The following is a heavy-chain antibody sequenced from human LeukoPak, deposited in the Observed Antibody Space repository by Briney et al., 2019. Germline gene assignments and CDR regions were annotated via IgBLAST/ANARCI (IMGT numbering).Heavy chain of an antibody. CDR2: IYPSGGST. CDR3: SGSGCFYYFVY. D-gene: IGHD1-26*01. Sequence: ASAKDSCKASGYTFTNYYFQWVRPAPGERLGWVGIIYPSGGSTTYAQKFHGKTTITADTSTSTVYIERSSLTCEDTAVYYCSGSGCFYYFVYCGQGTLFTVSS. J-gene: IGHJ4*02. CDR1: GYTFTNYY. V-gene: IGHV1-46*01.